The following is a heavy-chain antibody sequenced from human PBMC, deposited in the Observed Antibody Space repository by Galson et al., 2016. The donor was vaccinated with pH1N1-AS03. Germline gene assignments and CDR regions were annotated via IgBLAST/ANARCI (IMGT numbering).Heavy chain of an antibody. CDR2: TYVDDNAGDDNS. V-gene: IGHV2-5*02. Sequence: PALVKPTQTLTLTCSFSGFSLGRSGVGVGWIRQAPGKALEWLTLTYVDDNAGDDNSHYSPSLRNRLTITKDTSRNQAVLTVTNVDPLDTATYFCALPNSWGNAFEIWGPGTMVTVAS. D-gene: IGHD3-16*01. J-gene: IGHJ3*02. CDR3: ALPNSWGNAFEI. CDR1: GFSLGRSGVG.